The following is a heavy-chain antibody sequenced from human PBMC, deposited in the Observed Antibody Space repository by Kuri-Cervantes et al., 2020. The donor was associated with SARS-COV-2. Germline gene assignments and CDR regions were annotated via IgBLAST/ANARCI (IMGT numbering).Heavy chain of an antibody. V-gene: IGHV4-39*01. CDR3: VRHPPIAVADYYFDY. J-gene: IGHJ4*02. CDR2: LYYSGST. CDR1: GGSITTYSYY. Sequence: GSLRLSCTVSGGSITTYSYYWGWIRQPPGKGLEWIGSLYYSGSTYYNPSLKSRVTISIDTSKNRFSLRLSSVTAADTAVYYCVRHPPIAVADYYFDYWGQGALVTVSS. D-gene: IGHD6-19*01.